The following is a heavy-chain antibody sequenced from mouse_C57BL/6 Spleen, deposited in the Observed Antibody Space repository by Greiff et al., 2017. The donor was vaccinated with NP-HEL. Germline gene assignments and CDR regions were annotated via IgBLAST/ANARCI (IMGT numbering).Heavy chain of an antibody. J-gene: IGHJ2*01. CDR3: ARDGEETDFDY. Sequence: EVKVEESGGGLVKPGGSLKLSCAASGFTFSSYAMSWVRQTPEKRLEWVATISDGGSYTYYPDNVKGRFTISRDNAKNNLYLQMSHLKSEDTAMYYCARDGEETDFDYWGQGTTLTVSS. CDR2: ISDGGSYT. V-gene: IGHV5-4*01. CDR1: GFTFSSYA.